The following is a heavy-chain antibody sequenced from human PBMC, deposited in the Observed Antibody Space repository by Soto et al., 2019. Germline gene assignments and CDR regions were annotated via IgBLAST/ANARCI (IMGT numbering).Heavy chain of an antibody. D-gene: IGHD1-26*01. J-gene: IGHJ4*02. Sequence: GGSLRLSCAASGFIFSSSLMNWVRQAPGKGLEWVAIISQDGSQKFYAATVKGRFTISRDDSKNTMYLQMNCLKTEDTAVYYCTTSSTPDNYWGQGTLVTVSS. CDR1: GFIFSSSL. CDR2: ISQDGSQK. V-gene: IGHV3-15*01. CDR3: TTSSTPDNY.